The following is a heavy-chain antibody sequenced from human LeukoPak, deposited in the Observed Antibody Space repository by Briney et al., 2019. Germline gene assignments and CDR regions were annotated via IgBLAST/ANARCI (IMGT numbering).Heavy chain of an antibody. J-gene: IGHJ6*03. Sequence: PSETLSLTCIVSGGSISSCYWSWIRQPPGKGLEWIGYIYYSGSTNYNPSLKSRVTISVDTSKNLFSLRLRSVTAADTAVYFCARGRVSSSTWYSTYYYYFYMDVWGKGTTVTVSS. CDR1: GGSISSCY. V-gene: IGHV4-59*01. D-gene: IGHD1-1*01. CDR2: IYYSGST. CDR3: ARGRVSSSTWYSTYYYYFYMDV.